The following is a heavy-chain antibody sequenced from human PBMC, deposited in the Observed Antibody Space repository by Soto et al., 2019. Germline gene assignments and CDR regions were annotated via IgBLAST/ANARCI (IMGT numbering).Heavy chain of an antibody. CDR3: AKEAVAGTLDYYYMDV. CDR2: ISWNSGSI. CDR1: GFTFDDYA. D-gene: IGHD6-19*01. V-gene: IGHV3-9*01. Sequence: GGSLRLSCAASGFTFDDYAMHWVRQAPGKGLEWVSGISWNSGSIGYADSVKGRFTISRDNAKNSLYLQMNSLRAEDTALYYCAKEAVAGTLDYYYMDVWGKGTTVTVSS. J-gene: IGHJ6*03.